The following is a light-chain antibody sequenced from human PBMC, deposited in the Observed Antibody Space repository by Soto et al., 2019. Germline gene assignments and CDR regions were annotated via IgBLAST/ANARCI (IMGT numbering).Light chain of an antibody. CDR2: DDS. CDR3: QSYDSSLRGVI. CDR1: SSNIGTGYD. Sequence: QSVLTQPPSVSGAPGQRVTISCTGSSSNIGTGYDVHWYQHLPGAAPKLLIFDDSRRPSGVPDRFSGSKSGTSASLAINYLQAEDEAAYYCQSYDSSLRGVIFGGGTKLTVL. J-gene: IGLJ2*01. V-gene: IGLV1-40*01.